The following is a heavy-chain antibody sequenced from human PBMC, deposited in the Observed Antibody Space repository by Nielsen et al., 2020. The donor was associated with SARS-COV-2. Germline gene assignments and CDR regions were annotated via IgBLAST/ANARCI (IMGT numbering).Heavy chain of an antibody. CDR3: AKADLNYYDSSGGDY. Sequence: GESLKISCAASGFTFSTYNMNWVRQAPGRGLEWVSSITSSSSYIYYADSVKGRFTISRDNAKNSLYLQMNSLRAEDTALYYCAKADLNYYDSSGGDYWGQGTLVTVSS. CDR2: ITSSSSYI. D-gene: IGHD3-22*01. CDR1: GFTFSTYN. J-gene: IGHJ4*02. V-gene: IGHV3-21*04.